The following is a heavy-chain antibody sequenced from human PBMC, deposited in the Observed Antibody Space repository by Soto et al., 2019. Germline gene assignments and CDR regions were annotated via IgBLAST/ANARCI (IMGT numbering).Heavy chain of an antibody. J-gene: IGHJ6*02. CDR2: IKQDGSEK. D-gene: IGHD6-13*01. CDR3: ARGRQSIAAAHSPDQDTYYYYYYGMDV. CDR1: GFTFSSYW. Sequence: GGSLRLSCEVSGFTFSSYWMSWVRQAPGKGLEWVANIKQDGSEKYYVDSVKGRFTISRDNAKNSLYLQMNSLRAEDTAVYYCARGRQSIAAAHSPDQDTYYYYYYGMDVWGQGTTVTVSS. V-gene: IGHV3-7*03.